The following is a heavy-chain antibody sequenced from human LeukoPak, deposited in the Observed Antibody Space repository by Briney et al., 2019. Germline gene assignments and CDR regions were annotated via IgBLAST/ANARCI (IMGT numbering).Heavy chain of an antibody. D-gene: IGHD2-8*01. CDR1: RGTFSSYA. CDR2: IIPIFGTA. J-gene: IGHJ4*02. CDR3: AGSLGYCTSNVCYLKY. Sequence: SVKVSCKASRGTFSSYAISWVRQAPGQGLEWMGGIIPIFGTANYAQKFQGRVTITADESTSTAYMELSSLRSEDTAVYYCAGSLGYCTSNVCYLKYWGQGTLVTVSS. V-gene: IGHV1-69*13.